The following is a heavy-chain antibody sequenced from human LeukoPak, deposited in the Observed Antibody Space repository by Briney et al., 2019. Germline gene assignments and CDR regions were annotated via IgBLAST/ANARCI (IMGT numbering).Heavy chain of an antibody. D-gene: IGHD3-22*01. Sequence: GGSLRLSCAASGFTFSSYGMHWVRQAPGKGLEWVAVISYDGSNKYYADSVKGRFTISRDNSKNTLYLQMNSLRAEDTAVYYCAKVFGDYYDSSGYYPYFDYWGQGTLVTVSS. V-gene: IGHV3-30*18. CDR2: ISYDGSNK. CDR1: GFTFSSYG. J-gene: IGHJ4*02. CDR3: AKVFGDYYDSSGYYPYFDY.